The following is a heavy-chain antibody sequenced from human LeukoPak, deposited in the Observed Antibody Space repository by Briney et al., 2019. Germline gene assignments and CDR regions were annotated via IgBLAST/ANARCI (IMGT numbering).Heavy chain of an antibody. V-gene: IGHV4-59*01. D-gene: IGHD6-13*01. CDR2: IYYSGSA. Sequence: AETLSLTCTISGWSISGYYWIWIRQPPGKALEWIAYIYYSGSANYNPSLKSRVTISVDTSKNQFSLKLSSVTAADTAVSYCAKEVIPAPDTKWGHGTPVTVSS. J-gene: IGHJ4*01. CDR1: GWSISGYY. CDR3: AKEVIPAPDTK.